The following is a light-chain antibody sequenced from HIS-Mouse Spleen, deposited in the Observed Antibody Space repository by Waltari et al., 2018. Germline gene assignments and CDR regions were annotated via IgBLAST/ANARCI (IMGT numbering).Light chain of an antibody. V-gene: IGLV3-10*01. CDR3: QVWDSSSDHVV. Sequence: VLTQPPSVSVSPGQTARITCSGDALPKKYAYWYQQKSGQAPVLVIYEDSKRPAGIPERFSGSNSGNTATLTISRVEAGDEADYYCQVWDSSSDHVVFGGGTKLTVL. J-gene: IGLJ2*01. CDR2: EDS. CDR1: ALPKKY.